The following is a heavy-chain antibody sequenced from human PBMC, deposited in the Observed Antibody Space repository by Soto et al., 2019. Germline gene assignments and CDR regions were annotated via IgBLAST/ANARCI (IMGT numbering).Heavy chain of an antibody. D-gene: IGHD3-22*01. CDR1: GFTFSSYG. Sequence: GGSLRLSCAASGFTFSSYGMHWVRQAPGKGLEWVAVISYDGSNKYYADSVKGRFTISRDNSKNSLYLQMNSLRAEDTAVYFCARGDYYDTSGPFSDAFDIWGQGTMVTVS. V-gene: IGHV3-30*03. J-gene: IGHJ3*02. CDR2: ISYDGSNK. CDR3: ARGDYYDTSGPFSDAFDI.